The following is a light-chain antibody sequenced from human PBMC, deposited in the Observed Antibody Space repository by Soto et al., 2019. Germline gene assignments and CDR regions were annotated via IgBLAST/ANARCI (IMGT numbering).Light chain of an antibody. CDR2: DAS. J-gene: IGKJ5*01. CDR3: QHRYYWPPA. V-gene: IGKV3-11*01. CDR1: QSVSNY. Sequence: SPATLSSSPGERATLSCWASQSVSNYLAWYQQRPGQAPRLLIYDASNRATGIPARFSGSGSGTDFTLTINSLEPEDFAVYFCQHRYYWPPAFGQGPRLEIK.